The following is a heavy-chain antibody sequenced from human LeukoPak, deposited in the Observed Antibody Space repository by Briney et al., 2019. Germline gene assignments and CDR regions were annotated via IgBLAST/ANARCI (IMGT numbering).Heavy chain of an antibody. D-gene: IGHD3-10*01. CDR2: ISWNSGSI. CDR1: GFTFSSYG. Sequence: GGSLRLSCAASGFTFSSYGMSWVRQAPGKGLEWVSGISWNSGSIGYADSVKGRFTISRDNAKNSLYLQMNSLRAEDTALYYCAKGLFGEFFFDYWGQGTLVTVSS. J-gene: IGHJ4*02. CDR3: AKGLFGEFFFDY. V-gene: IGHV3-9*01.